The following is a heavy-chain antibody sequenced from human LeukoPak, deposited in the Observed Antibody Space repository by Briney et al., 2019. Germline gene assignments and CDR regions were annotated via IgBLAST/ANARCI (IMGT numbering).Heavy chain of an antibody. Sequence: GGSLRLSCAASGFTFDDYAMHWVRQAPGKGLEWVSGISWNSGSIGYADSVKGRFTISRDNAKNSLYLQMNTLRAEDTALYYCAKDKVEGPYYYYMDVWGKGTTVTVSS. J-gene: IGHJ6*03. CDR3: AKDKVEGPYYYYMDV. V-gene: IGHV3-9*01. CDR2: ISWNSGSI. CDR1: GFTFDDYA. D-gene: IGHD1-1*01.